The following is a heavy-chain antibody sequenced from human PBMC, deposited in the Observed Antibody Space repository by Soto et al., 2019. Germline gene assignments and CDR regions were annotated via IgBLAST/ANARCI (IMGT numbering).Heavy chain of an antibody. D-gene: IGHD7-27*01. J-gene: IGHJ5*02. CDR3: ARDLGMGDWFDP. V-gene: IGHV3-33*01. CDR2: IWYDGSNK. CDR1: GFTFSSYG. Sequence: GGSLRLSCAASGFTFSSYGMHWVRQAPGKGLEWVAVIWYDGSNKYYADSVKGRFTISRDNSKNTLYLQMNSLRAEDTAVYYCARDLGMGDWFDPWGQGTLVTVSS.